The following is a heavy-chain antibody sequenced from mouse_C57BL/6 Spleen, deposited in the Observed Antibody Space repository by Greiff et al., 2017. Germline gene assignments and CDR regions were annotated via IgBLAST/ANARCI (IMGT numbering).Heavy chain of an antibody. J-gene: IGHJ4*01. CDR2: ISSGGSYT. V-gene: IGHV5-6*02. D-gene: IGHD3-2*02. CDR1: GFTFSSYG. CDR3: ARRDSSGPYAMDY. Sequence: EVKVVESGGDLVKPGGSLKLSCAASGFTFSSYGMSWVRQTPDKRLEWVATISSGGSYTYYPDSVKGRFTISRDNAKNTLYLQMSSLKSEDTAMYYCARRDSSGPYAMDYWGQGTSVTVSS.